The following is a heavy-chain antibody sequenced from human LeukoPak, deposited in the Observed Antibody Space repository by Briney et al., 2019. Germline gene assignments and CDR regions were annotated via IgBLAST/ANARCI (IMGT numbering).Heavy chain of an antibody. Sequence: ASVRVSCKASGYTFTGYYMHWVRQAPGQGLEWMGWINPNSGGTNYAQKFQGRVTMTRDTSISTAYMELSRLRSDDTAVYYCARGGRVVVAAKSLSYWGQGTLVTVSS. CDR3: ARGGRVVVAAKSLSY. CDR2: INPNSGGT. CDR1: GYTFTGYY. V-gene: IGHV1-2*02. J-gene: IGHJ4*02. D-gene: IGHD2-15*01.